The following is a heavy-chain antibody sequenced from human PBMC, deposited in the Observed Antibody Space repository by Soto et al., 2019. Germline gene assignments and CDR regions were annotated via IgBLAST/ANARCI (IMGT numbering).Heavy chain of an antibody. Sequence: SETLSLTCTVSGGSISSSSYYWGWIRQPPGKGLEWIGSIYYSGSTYYNPSLKSRVTISVDTSKNQFSLKLSSVTAADTAVYYCARPSSGGGFWRGYYYMDVWGKGTTVTVSS. D-gene: IGHD3-3*01. V-gene: IGHV4-39*01. J-gene: IGHJ6*03. CDR1: GGSISSSSYY. CDR3: ARPSSGGGFWRGYYYMDV. CDR2: IYYSGST.